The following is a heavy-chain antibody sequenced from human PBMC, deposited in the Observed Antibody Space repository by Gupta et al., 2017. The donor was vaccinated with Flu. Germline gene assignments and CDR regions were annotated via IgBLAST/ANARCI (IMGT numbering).Heavy chain of an antibody. J-gene: IGHJ6*02. D-gene: IGHD6-13*01. CDR2: IYYSGST. CDR1: GGSISSSSYY. V-gene: IGHV4-39*01. Sequence: QLQLQESGPGLVKPSETLSLTCTVSGGSISSSSYYWGWIRQPPGKGLEWIGSIYYSGSTYYNPSLKSRVTISVDTSKNQFSLKLSSVTAADTAVYYCASPGIAAAGGTNYYYYYGMDVWGQGTTVTVSS. CDR3: ASPGIAAAGGTNYYYYYGMDV.